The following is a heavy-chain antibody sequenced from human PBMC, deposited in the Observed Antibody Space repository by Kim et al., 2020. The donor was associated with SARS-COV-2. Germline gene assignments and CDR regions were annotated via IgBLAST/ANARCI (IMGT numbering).Heavy chain of an antibody. CDR1: GFTFSSYG. CDR2: IWYDGSNK. Sequence: GGSLRLSCAASGFTFSSYGMHWVRQAPGKGLEWVAVIWYDGSNKYYADSVKGRFTISRDNSKNTLYLQMNSLRAEDTAVYYCAREGGEGRAFDYWGQGTLVTVSS. V-gene: IGHV3-33*01. J-gene: IGHJ4*02. D-gene: IGHD3-16*01. CDR3: AREGGEGRAFDY.